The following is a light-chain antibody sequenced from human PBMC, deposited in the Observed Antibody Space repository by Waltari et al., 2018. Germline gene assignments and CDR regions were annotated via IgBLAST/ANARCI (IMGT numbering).Light chain of an antibody. CDR2: GAS. CDR3: LQYDSYPRT. V-gene: IGKV1-16*01. Sequence: DLQITQFSSSLSAFVGDRVTISCRASQGIRNSVDWFQQKPRKAPKALMYGASTLHSGVPSRFSGSGFGTDLTLTISGLQPEDLATYYCLQYDSYPRTFGQGTKVEIK. J-gene: IGKJ1*01. CDR1: QGIRNS.